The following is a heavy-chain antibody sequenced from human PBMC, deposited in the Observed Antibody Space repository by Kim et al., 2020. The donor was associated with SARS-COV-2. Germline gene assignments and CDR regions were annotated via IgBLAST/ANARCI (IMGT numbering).Heavy chain of an antibody. Sequence: ASVKVSCKASGYTFTNYGIDWVRQAPGQGFEWMGSISTYTGNTYYAEKFQGRVTMTTDTSTNTVYMELMSLRSDDTAVYFCTRVEWKLLPEGSWGQGTLV. D-gene: IGHD1-26*01. CDR3: TRVEWKLLPEGS. J-gene: IGHJ5*02. CDR1: GYTFTNYG. CDR2: ISTYTGNT. V-gene: IGHV1-18*01.